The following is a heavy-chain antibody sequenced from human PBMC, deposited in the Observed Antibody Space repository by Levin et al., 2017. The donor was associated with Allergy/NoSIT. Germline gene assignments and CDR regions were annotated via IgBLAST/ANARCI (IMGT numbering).Heavy chain of an antibody. V-gene: IGHV3-23*01. CDR1: GFTFSSYA. J-gene: IGHJ5*02. CDR2: ISGSGGST. CDR3: AKVGHGGGYGPKPDWFDP. D-gene: IGHD5-12*01. Sequence: GESLKISCAASGFTFSSYAMSWVRQAPGKGLEWVSAISGSGGSTYYADSVKGRFTISRDNSKNTLYLQMNSLRAEDTAVYYCAKVGHGGGYGPKPDWFDPWGQGTLVTVSS.